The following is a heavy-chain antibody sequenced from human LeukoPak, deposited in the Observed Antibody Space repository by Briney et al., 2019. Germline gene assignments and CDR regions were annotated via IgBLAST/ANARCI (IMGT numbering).Heavy chain of an antibody. J-gene: IGHJ4*02. Sequence: GGALRLSFAASGFTFSSYSMNWVRQAPGKVLEWVSVIYSGGDTYYADSGQGRFTICKDNSKNTLYLKMNSLRAEDTAVYYCAREGCSGGSCYFRVFDYWGQGTLVTVSS. CDR1: GFTFSSYS. CDR3: AREGCSGGSCYFRVFDY. D-gene: IGHD2-15*01. CDR2: IYSGGDT. V-gene: IGHV3-53*01.